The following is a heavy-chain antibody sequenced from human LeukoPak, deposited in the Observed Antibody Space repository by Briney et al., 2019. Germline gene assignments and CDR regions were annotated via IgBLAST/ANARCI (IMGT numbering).Heavy chain of an antibody. CDR1: GFTFDNYA. CDR2: ISGGGAKR. J-gene: IGHJ3*02. CDR3: AKCSAGYYDDAFDI. Sequence: GGSLRLSCAASGFTFDNYAMNWVRQAPGKGLEWVSYISGGGAKRHYSDSVKGRFTISRDNPKNTLYLQINNLRAEDTAMYYCAKCSAGYYDDAFDIWGRGTMVTVSS. V-gene: IGHV3-23*01. D-gene: IGHD3-10*02.